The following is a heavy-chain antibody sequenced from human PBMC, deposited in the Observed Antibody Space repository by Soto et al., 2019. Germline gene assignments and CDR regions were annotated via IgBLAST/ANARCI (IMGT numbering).Heavy chain of an antibody. J-gene: IGHJ4*02. CDR2: IIPIFGTA. Sequence: QVQLVQSGAEVKKPGSSVKVSCKASGGTFSSYAISWVRQAPGQGLEWMGGIIPIFGTANYAQTVQGRFTITADESTSTAYMELSSLRSEDTAVYYCARMGSYERVATIFLDFWGQGTLVTVSS. CDR1: GGTFSSYA. CDR3: ARMGSYERVATIFLDF. D-gene: IGHD5-12*01. V-gene: IGHV1-69*01.